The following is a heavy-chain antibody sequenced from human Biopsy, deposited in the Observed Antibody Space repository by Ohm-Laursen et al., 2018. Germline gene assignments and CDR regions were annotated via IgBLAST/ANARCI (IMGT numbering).Heavy chain of an antibody. CDR1: GYSISSGYY. V-gene: IGHV4-38-2*01. CDR2: IYHSGST. Sequence: TLSLTCAVSGYSISSGYYWGWIRQPPGKGLEWIGSIYHSGSTYYNPSLKSRVTISVDTSKNQFSVKMSSVTAADTAGYYCARGQALKSFDYWGQGTLVTVSS. CDR3: ARGQALKSFDY. J-gene: IGHJ4*02.